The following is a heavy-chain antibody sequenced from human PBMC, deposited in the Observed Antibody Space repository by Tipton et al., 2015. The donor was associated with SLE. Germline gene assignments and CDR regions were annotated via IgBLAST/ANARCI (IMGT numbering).Heavy chain of an antibody. V-gene: IGHV4-4*07. CDR1: GGSIRSNY. Sequence: TLSLTCTVSGGSIRSNYWSWSRQPAGKGLEWIGRIFRNGNTNYNPSLKSRVIMSVDTSKNQFSLKLGSVTAADTALYYCARENGWEILRGNAFDIWGQGTMVTVSS. J-gene: IGHJ3*02. D-gene: IGHD1-26*01. CDR3: ARENGWEILRGNAFDI. CDR2: IFRNGNT.